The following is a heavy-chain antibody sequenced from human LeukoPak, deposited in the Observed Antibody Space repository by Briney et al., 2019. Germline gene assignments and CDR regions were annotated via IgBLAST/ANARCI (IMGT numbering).Heavy chain of an antibody. Sequence: GGSLRLSRAASGFTYSSYSMNWVRQAPGKGLEWVSSISSSSSYIYYADSVKGRFTISRDNAKNSPYLQMNSLRAEDTAVYYCATLCSSTSCYENYYGMDVWGQGTTVTVSS. J-gene: IGHJ6*02. D-gene: IGHD2-2*01. CDR3: ATLCSSTSCYENYYGMDV. CDR1: GFTYSSYS. V-gene: IGHV3-21*01. CDR2: ISSSSSYI.